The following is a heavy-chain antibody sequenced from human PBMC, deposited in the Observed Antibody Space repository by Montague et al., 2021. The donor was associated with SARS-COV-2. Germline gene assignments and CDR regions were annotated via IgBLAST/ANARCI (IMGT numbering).Heavy chain of an antibody. Sequence: SETLSLTCTVSGGSISGYYWNWIRQPPGKGLEWIGYIYSSGSTNYNPSLKSRVTMSVDTSKNQLSLNLSSVTAADTAVYYCARDSLVASYYYYGVDVCGQGTTVTVAS. CDR1: GGSISGYY. CDR3: ARDSLVASYYYYGVDV. CDR2: IYSSGST. V-gene: IGHV4-59*13. D-gene: IGHD2-2*01. J-gene: IGHJ6*02.